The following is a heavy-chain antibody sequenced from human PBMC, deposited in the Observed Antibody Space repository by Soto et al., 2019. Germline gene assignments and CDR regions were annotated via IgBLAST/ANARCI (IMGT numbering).Heavy chain of an antibody. CDR1: GGSISSYY. J-gene: IGHJ6*02. V-gene: IGHV4-59*01. Sequence: SETLSLTCTVSGGSISSYYWSWIRQPPGKGLEWIGYIYYSGSTNYNPSLKSRVTISVDTSKNQFSLKLSSVTAADTAVYYCARVRLVRTYYYGMDVWGQGTTVTVSS. D-gene: IGHD6-6*01. CDR3: ARVRLVRTYYYGMDV. CDR2: IYYSGST.